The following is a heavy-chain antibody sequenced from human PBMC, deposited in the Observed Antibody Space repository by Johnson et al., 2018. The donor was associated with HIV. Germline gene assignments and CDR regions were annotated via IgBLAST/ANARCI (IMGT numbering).Heavy chain of an antibody. CDR3: ARGEWFGETDAFDI. V-gene: IGHV3-66*02. CDR2: IYIGGST. D-gene: IGHD3-10*01. CDR1: GFTVSSNY. Sequence: VQLVESGGGLVQPGGSLRLSCAASGFTVSSNYMSWVRQAPGKGLEWVSVIYIGGSTYYADSVKGRFTISRDNSKNTLYLQMSSLRVEDTAVYYCARGEWFGETDAFDIWGQGTMVTVSS. J-gene: IGHJ3*02.